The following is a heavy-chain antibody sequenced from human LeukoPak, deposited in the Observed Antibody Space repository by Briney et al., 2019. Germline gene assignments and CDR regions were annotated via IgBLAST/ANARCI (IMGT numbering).Heavy chain of an antibody. D-gene: IGHD5-18*01. J-gene: IGHJ5*02. CDR3: ARLGLPRSWFDP. CDR1: GGSISSYY. Sequence: SETLSLTCTVSGGSISSYYWSWIRQPPGKGLEWIGYIYYSGSTNYNPSLKSRVTISVDTSKNQFSLKLSSVTAADTAVYYCARLGLPRSWFDPWGQGTLVTVSS. CDR2: IYYSGST. V-gene: IGHV4-59*08.